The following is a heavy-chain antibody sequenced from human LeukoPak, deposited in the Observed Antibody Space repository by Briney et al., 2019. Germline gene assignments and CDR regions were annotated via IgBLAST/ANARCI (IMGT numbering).Heavy chain of an antibody. CDR3: AVVPYFYMDV. CDR1: GFTFSNYW. J-gene: IGHJ6*03. V-gene: IGHV3-74*01. CDR2: INGDGSST. Sequence: GGSLRLSCATSGFTFSNYWIHWVRQAPGKGLVWVSHINGDGSSTDYADFVKGRFTISRDNAKNTVYLQMNSLRAEDTAVYYCAVVPYFYMDVWGKGTTVTISS. D-gene: IGHD2-2*01.